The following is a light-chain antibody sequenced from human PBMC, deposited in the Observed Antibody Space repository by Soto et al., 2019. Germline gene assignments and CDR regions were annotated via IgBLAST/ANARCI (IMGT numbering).Light chain of an antibody. Sequence: EIVVTQSPATLSLSPWERATLSCRASQSVSSYLAWYQQKPGQAPRLLIYDASNRATAIPARVSGSGSGTDFTLTISSLEPDDFAGYYCQQRSNWPRTFGQGTKVDIK. CDR1: QSVSSY. CDR3: QQRSNWPRT. CDR2: DAS. V-gene: IGKV3-11*01. J-gene: IGKJ1*01.